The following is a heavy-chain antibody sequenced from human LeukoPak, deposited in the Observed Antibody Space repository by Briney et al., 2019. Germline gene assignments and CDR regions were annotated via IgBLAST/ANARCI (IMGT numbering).Heavy chain of an antibody. CDR3: ARAGLDYGHYDFGVDV. D-gene: IGHD3-16*01. Sequence: PGGSLRLSCAASGFTSTDYWVTWVRQAPGKGLEWVANINKDESEKLYVDSVRGRFTISRDNVRNSVWLQMNSLRAEDTAVYYCARAGLDYGHYDFGVDVWAQGTTVTGSS. CDR2: INKDESEK. V-gene: IGHV3-7*01. J-gene: IGHJ6*02. CDR1: GFTSTDYW.